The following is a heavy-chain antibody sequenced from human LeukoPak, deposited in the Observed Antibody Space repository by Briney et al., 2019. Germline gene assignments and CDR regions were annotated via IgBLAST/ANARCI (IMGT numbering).Heavy chain of an antibody. CDR1: GGSISSYY. CDR3: ATYYDFWSGYLS. V-gene: IGHV4-59*01. CDR2: IYYSGST. Sequence: SETLSLTCTVSGGSISSYYWSWIRQPPGKGLEWIGHIYYSGSTNYNPSLKSRVTISVDTSKNQFSLKLSSVTAADTAVYYCATYYDFWSGYLSWGQGTLVTVSS. J-gene: IGHJ4*02. D-gene: IGHD3-3*01.